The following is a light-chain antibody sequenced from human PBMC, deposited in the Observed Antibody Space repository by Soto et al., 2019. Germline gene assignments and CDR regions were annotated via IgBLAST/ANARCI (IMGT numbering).Light chain of an antibody. Sequence: QSVLTQPASVSGSPGQSLTISCTGTSSDIGDYNYVSWYQQHPGKAPKLMIYEVSNRPSGISNRCSGSKSGNTASLTISGLQADDEADYYCSSYTSTGSYVFGTGTKLTVL. J-gene: IGLJ1*01. CDR3: SSYTSTGSYV. CDR1: SSDIGDYNY. CDR2: EVS. V-gene: IGLV2-14*01.